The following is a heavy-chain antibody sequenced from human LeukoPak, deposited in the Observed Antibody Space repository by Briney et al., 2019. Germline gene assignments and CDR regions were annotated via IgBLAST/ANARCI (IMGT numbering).Heavy chain of an antibody. CDR3: ARDSIVYDILTGYPFNRNYFDY. CDR1: GGTFSSYA. J-gene: IGHJ4*02. Sequence: SVKASCKASGGTFSSYAISWVRQAPGQGLEWMGRIIPIFGTANYAQKFQGRVTITTDESTSTAYMELSSLRSEDTAVYYCARDSIVYDILTGYPFNRNYFDYWGQGTLVTVSS. CDR2: IIPIFGTA. D-gene: IGHD3-9*01. V-gene: IGHV1-69*05.